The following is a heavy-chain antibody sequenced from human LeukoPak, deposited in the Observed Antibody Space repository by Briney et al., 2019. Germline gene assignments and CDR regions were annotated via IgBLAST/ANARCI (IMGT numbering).Heavy chain of an antibody. J-gene: IGHJ4*02. CDR3: AKDGVYSSGWYDD. CDR1: GFTFSSYA. Sequence: QPGGSLRLSCAASGFTFSSYAMSWVRQAPGKGLEWVSAISGSGDSTYYADSVKGRFTISRDNSKNTVYLQMDSLRAEDTAVYYCAKDGVYSSGWYDDWGQGTLVTVSS. V-gene: IGHV3-23*01. D-gene: IGHD6-19*01. CDR2: ISGSGDST.